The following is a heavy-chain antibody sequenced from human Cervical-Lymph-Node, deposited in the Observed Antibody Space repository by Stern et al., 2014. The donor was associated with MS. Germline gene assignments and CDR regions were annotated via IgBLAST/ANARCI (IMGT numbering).Heavy chain of an antibody. CDR2: LDWDDDK. CDR1: GFSLSTSGMC. Sequence: QVTLRESGPALVKPTQTLTLTCTFSGFSLSTSGMCVSWIRQPPGKALEWLVVLDWDDDKYYSTSLKTRLTISKDTSKNQVVLTMTNMDPVDTATYYCVRSRALYDSGAYHPWYFDYWGQGTLVTVSS. D-gene: IGHD3-22*01. CDR3: VRSRALYDSGAYHPWYFDY. J-gene: IGHJ4*02. V-gene: IGHV2-70*01.